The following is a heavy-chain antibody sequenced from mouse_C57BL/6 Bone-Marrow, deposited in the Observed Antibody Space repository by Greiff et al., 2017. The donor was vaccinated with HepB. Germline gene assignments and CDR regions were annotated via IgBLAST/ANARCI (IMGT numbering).Heavy chain of an antibody. CDR3: ARLTTVVSYFDY. D-gene: IGHD1-1*01. V-gene: IGHV1-63*01. J-gene: IGHJ2*01. Sequence: VKLMESGAELVRPGTSVKMSCKASGYTFTNYWIGWAKQRPGHGLEWIGDIYPGGGYTNYNEKFKGKATLTADKSSSTAYMQFSSLTSEDSAIYYCARLTTVVSYFDYWGQGTTLTVSS. CDR2: IYPGGGYT. CDR1: GYTFTNYW.